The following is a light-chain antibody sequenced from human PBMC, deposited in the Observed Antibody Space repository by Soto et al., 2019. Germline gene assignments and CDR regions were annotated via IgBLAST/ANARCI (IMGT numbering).Light chain of an antibody. CDR3: QHYGTTHWT. Sequence: EIVLTQSPGTLSLSPGERVTLSCRASQSVCSRCLAWYQQKPGQSPRLLIYGASSRATGIPDRFSGSGSGTDFTLTISRLEPEDFAGYYCQHYGTTHWTFGQGTKVGIK. J-gene: IGKJ1*01. CDR2: GAS. V-gene: IGKV3-20*01. CDR1: QSVCSRC.